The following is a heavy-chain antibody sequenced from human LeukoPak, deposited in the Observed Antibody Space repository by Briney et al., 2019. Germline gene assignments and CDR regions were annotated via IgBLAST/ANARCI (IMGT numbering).Heavy chain of an antibody. V-gene: IGHV3-30-3*01. CDR1: GFTFSSYA. CDR3: SGDPGDY. Sequence: PGGSLRLSCAASGFTFSSYAMHWVRQAPGKGLEWVAVIPYDGSNKYYADSVKGRFTISRDNSKNTLYLQMNSLRAEDTAVYFCSGDPGDYWGQGTLVTVSS. CDR2: IPYDGSNK. D-gene: IGHD3-10*01. J-gene: IGHJ4*02.